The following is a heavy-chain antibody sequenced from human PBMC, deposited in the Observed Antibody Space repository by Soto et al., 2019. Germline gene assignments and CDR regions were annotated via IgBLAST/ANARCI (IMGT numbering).Heavy chain of an antibody. D-gene: IGHD5-12*01. CDR2: IYYSGST. CDR3: ARYSGYDWYDY. CDR1: GGSISSSSYY. Sequence: QLQLQESGPGLVKPSETLSLTCTVSGGSISSSSYYWGWIRQPPGKGLEWIGSIYYSGSTYYNPSLKSRVTISVDTSKNQFSLKLSSVTAADTAVYYCARYSGYDWYDYWGQGTLVTVSS. J-gene: IGHJ4*02. V-gene: IGHV4-39*01.